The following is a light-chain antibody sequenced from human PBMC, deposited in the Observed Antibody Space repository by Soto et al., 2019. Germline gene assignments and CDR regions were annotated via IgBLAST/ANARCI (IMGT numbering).Light chain of an antibody. CDR2: DAS. V-gene: IGKV3-20*01. CDR1: QSVSSSY. CDR3: QQYGTSPLT. J-gene: IGKJ4*01. Sequence: EIVLTQSPGTLSLSPGERATLSCRASQSVSSSYLAWYQQKPGQAPRLLIFDASNRATGIPDRFSGSGSGTHFTLTISRLEPEDFTVYYCQQYGTSPLTFGGGTKVEIK.